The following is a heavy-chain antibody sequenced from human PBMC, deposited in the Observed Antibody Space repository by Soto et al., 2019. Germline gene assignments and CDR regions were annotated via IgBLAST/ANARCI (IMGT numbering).Heavy chain of an antibody. CDR3: ARGGIVVVPAPHLFDY. V-gene: IGHV1-2*04. Sequence: SVKVSCKASGYTFTGYYMHWVRQAPGQGLEWMGWINPNSGGTNYAQNFQGWVTMTRDTSITTAYMELSRLRSDDTAVYYCARGGIVVVPAPHLFDYWGQGTLVTVSS. J-gene: IGHJ4*02. D-gene: IGHD2-2*01. CDR1: GYTFTGYY. CDR2: INPNSGGT.